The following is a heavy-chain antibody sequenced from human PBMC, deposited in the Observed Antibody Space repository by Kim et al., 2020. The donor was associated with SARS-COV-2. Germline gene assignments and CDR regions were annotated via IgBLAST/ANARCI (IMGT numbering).Heavy chain of an antibody. Sequence: GGSLRLSCAASGFTFSSYAMSWVRQAPGKGLEWVSAISGSGGSTYYADSVKGRFTISRDNSKNTLYLQMNSLRAEDTAVYYCAKCPYYYDSSGYYYVGWFDPWGQGTLVTVSS. J-gene: IGHJ5*02. CDR2: ISGSGGST. V-gene: IGHV3-23*01. CDR3: AKCPYYYDSSGYYYVGWFDP. D-gene: IGHD3-22*01. CDR1: GFTFSSYA.